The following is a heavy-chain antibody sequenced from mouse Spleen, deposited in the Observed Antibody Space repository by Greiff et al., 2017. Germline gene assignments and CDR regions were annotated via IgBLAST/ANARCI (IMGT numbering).Heavy chain of an antibody. Sequence: EVNLVESGGGLVKPGGSLKLSCAASGFTFSSYTMSWVRQTPAKRLEWVATISSGGGNTYYPDSVKGRFTISRDNARNTLYLQMSSLRSEDTAMYYCARQGPDSNYAGFAYWGQGTLVTVSA. CDR3: ARQGPDSNYAGFAY. CDR2: ISSGGGNT. CDR1: GFTFSSYT. D-gene: IGHD2-5*01. J-gene: IGHJ3*01. V-gene: IGHV5-9*04.